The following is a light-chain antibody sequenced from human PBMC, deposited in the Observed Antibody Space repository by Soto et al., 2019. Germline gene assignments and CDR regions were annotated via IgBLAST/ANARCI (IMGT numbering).Light chain of an antibody. Sequence: EIVLTQSPGTLSLSPGERATLSCRASQTVSSNYLAWYQQKPGQAPRLLIYGASNRAAGFPDRFSGSGSGTDFTLTISRLEPEDFAVYYCQQYVSSPLTFGQGTKVEIK. V-gene: IGKV3-20*01. CDR2: GAS. J-gene: IGKJ1*01. CDR1: QTVSSNY. CDR3: QQYVSSPLT.